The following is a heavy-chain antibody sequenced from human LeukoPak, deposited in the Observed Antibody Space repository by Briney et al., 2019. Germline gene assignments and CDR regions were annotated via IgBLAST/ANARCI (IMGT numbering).Heavy chain of an antibody. D-gene: IGHD6-13*01. V-gene: IGHV5-51*01. CDR2: IYPGDSDT. CDR1: GYRFTSYW. Sequence: GESLKISCKGSGYRFTSYWFGWVRQMPGKGLEWMGIIYPGDSDTRYSPSFQGQVTISADKSISTAYLQWSSLKASDTAMYYCARAIAGYSSSWYWDYFDYWGQGTLVTVSS. CDR3: ARAIAGYSSSWYWDYFDY. J-gene: IGHJ4*02.